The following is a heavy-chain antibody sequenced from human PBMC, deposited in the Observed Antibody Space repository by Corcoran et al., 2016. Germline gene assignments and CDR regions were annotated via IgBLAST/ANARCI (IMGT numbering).Heavy chain of an antibody. CDR1: GFTCSNAW. J-gene: IGHJ4*02. CDR3: TTDAIAVAGPGFAY. D-gene: IGHD6-19*01. CDR2: IKSKTDGGTT. Sequence: ELQLVESGGGLVKTEGSLRLSCAASGFTCSNAWVNWVRQAPGKGLEWVGRIKSKTDGGTTDDAAPVKGRFTISSDESKNTQYLHMNILKTEATAVYYCTTDAIAVAGPGFAYWGQGTLVTVSS. V-gene: IGHV3-15*07.